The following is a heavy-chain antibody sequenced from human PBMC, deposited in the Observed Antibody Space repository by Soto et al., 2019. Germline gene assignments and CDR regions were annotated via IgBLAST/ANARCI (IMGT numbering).Heavy chain of an antibody. D-gene: IGHD4-17*01. CDR1: GFAFSTYA. Sequence: QVQLVEFGGGVVQPGRSLRLSCAASGFAFSTYAMHWVRQAPGKGLEWVAVMSYDGSNKYYADSVKGRFTISRDNSKNTLYLQMNSLRTEDTAVYYCAKDPGYGDYEDYFDYWGQGTLVTVSS. CDR2: MSYDGSNK. CDR3: AKDPGYGDYEDYFDY. V-gene: IGHV3-30*18. J-gene: IGHJ4*02.